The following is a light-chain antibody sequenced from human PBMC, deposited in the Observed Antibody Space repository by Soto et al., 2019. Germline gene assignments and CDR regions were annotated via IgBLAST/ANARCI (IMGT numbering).Light chain of an antibody. V-gene: IGKV3-15*01. CDR3: QQYNNWPRT. CDR2: GAS. J-gene: IGKJ1*01. Sequence: EIVMTQSPGTLSVSPGERATLSCRASQSVSSNLAWYQQKPGQAPRLLIYGASTRATGIPGRFSGSRSGTEFTLTISSLQSEDFAVYYCQQYNNWPRTFGQGTKVEIK. CDR1: QSVSSN.